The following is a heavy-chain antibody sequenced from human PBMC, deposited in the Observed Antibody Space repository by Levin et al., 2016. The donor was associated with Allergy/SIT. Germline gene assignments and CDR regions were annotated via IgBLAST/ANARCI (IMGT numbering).Heavy chain of an antibody. CDR2: INSDGSST. J-gene: IGHJ4*02. V-gene: IGHV3-74*01. Sequence: GGSLRLSCAASGFTFSSYWMHWVRQAPGKGLVWVSRINSDGSSTSYADSVKGRFTISRDNAKNTLYLQMNSLRAEDTAVYYCARGPDSSGWYGYWGQGTLVTVSS. D-gene: IGHD6-19*01. CDR1: GFTFSSYW. CDR3: ARGPDSSGWYGY.